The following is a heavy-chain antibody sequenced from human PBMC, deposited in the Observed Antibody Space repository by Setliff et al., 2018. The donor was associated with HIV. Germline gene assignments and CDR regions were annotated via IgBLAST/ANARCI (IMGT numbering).Heavy chain of an antibody. D-gene: IGHD2-21*02. CDR1: GYSISSGYY. Sequence: PSETLSLTCAVSGYSISSGYYWGWIRLPPGKGLEWIGYIFYSGSTNYNPSLKSRVTMSVDTSKNQFSLRLTSVTAADTAVYYCARDCRGSSAGDYDAFDIWGQGTMVTVSS. CDR2: IFYSGST. V-gene: IGHV4-38-2*02. CDR3: ARDCRGSSAGDYDAFDI. J-gene: IGHJ3*02.